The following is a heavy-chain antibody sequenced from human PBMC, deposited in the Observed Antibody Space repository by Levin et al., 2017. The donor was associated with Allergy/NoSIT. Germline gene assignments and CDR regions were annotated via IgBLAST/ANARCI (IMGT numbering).Heavy chain of an antibody. J-gene: IGHJ6*03. V-gene: IGHV4-4*02. D-gene: IGHD2-2*01. CDR2: IHHGGST. CDR3: AREGYPADSFNYFYYYMDV. Sequence: SETLSLTCAVSGGSIIGTNWWSWVRQTPGKGLEWLGEIHHGGSTNYNPSLKSRVTMTVDKSKNQFSLSLSSVTAADAALYYCAREGYPADSFNYFYYYMDVWGKGTTVAVSS. CDR1: GGSIIGTNW.